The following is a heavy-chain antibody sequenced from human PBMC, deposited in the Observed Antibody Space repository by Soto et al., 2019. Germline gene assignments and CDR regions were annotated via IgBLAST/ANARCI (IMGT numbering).Heavy chain of an antibody. J-gene: IGHJ5*02. Sequence: EVQLVESGGGPVKPGGSLRLSCAASGFTFSSYSMNWVRQAPGKGLEWVSSISSSSSYIYYADSVKGRFTISRDNAKNSLYLQMNSLRAEDTAVYYCARGIAAAGTGNWFDPWGQGTLVTVSS. CDR1: GFTFSSYS. CDR3: ARGIAAAGTGNWFDP. D-gene: IGHD6-13*01. CDR2: ISSSSSYI. V-gene: IGHV3-21*01.